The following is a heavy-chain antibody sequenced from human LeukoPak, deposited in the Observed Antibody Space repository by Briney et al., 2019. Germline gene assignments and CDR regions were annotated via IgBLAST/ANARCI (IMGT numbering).Heavy chain of an antibody. CDR1: GFTFSSYE. J-gene: IGHJ4*02. Sequence: GGSLRLSCAASGFTFSSYEMNWVRQAPGKGLEWVSSISSSSSYVYYADSVKGRFTISRDNAKNSLYLQMNSLRAEDTAVYYCARVDPLGYFDYWGQGTLVTVSS. D-gene: IGHD3-16*01. CDR3: ARVDPLGYFDY. V-gene: IGHV3-21*01. CDR2: ISSSSSYV.